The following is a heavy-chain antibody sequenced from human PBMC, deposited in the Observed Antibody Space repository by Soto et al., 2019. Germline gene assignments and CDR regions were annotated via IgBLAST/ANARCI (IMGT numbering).Heavy chain of an antibody. D-gene: IGHD5-18*01. J-gene: IGHJ4*02. CDR1: GGSINSGNYF. V-gene: IGHV4-30-4*02. CDR3: ARDHPHSYGVYYFDY. CDR2: IYSSGNT. Sequence: SETLSLTCTVSGGSINSGNYFWSWIRQPPEKGLEWIGYIYSSGNTHYNPSLQNRVTISVDTSKNQFSLKLNSVTAADTAVYYCARDHPHSYGVYYFDYWGQG.